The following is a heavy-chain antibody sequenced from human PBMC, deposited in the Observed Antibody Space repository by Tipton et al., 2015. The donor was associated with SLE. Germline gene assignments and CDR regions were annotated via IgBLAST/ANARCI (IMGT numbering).Heavy chain of an antibody. CDR2: IYYSGST. V-gene: IGHV4-39*07. CDR3: ARDAYSGYDFDALDI. Sequence: TLSLTCTVSGGSISSSSYYWGWIRQPPGKGREWIGGIYYSGSTYYNPSLKSRVTISVDTSKNQFSLKLSSVTAEDTAVYYCARDAYSGYDFDALDIWGQGTMVTVSS. J-gene: IGHJ3*02. D-gene: IGHD5-12*01. CDR1: GGSISSSSYY.